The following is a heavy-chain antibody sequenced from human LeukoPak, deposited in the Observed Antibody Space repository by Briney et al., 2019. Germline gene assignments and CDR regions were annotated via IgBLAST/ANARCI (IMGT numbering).Heavy chain of an antibody. D-gene: IGHD2-15*01. V-gene: IGHV4-59*01. CDR2: IYYSGST. CDR1: GGSISSYY. CDR3: AVGGSAFYI. Sequence: SETLSLTCAVSGGSISSYYWSWIRKPPGQGLDLNWYIYYSGSTNYNTSLKSRVTISINTSKNQFSLKLSSVTDSVTPVDYGAVGGSAFYIWGEGTIVSVSS. J-gene: IGHJ3*02.